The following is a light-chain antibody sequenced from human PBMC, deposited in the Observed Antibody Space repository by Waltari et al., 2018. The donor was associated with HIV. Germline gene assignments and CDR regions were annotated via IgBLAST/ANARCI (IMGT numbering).Light chain of an antibody. CDR2: DAV. Sequence: QSVLTQPPSVSAAPGQKVTISCSGGSSNVGASYVSWYQQLPGTAPNLCLYDAVTPPSGIPDRFSGSKSGTSATLGITGLQTGDEADYYCGTWDNRLTTVVFGGGTKLTVL. V-gene: IGLV1-51*01. J-gene: IGLJ2*01. CDR3: GTWDNRLTTVV. CDR1: SSNVGASY.